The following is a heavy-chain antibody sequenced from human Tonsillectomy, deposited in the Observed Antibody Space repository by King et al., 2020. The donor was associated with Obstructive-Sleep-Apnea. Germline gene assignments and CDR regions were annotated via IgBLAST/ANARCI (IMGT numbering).Heavy chain of an antibody. CDR3: ARPFPRSYTSNRYYYGMSV. CDR2: IIPYLGSA. Sequence: QLVQSGAEVEKPGSSVKLSCKPSGDSFSRYTFNWVRQAPGHGLEWLGGIIPYLGSANYAQRFQDRVTITADEPTSTVYMEVSSLRAGDTAVYYCARPFPRSYTSNRYYYGMSVGGQGTTVTVSS. CDR1: GDSFSRYT. V-gene: IGHV1-69*01. J-gene: IGHJ6*02. D-gene: IGHD6-13*01.